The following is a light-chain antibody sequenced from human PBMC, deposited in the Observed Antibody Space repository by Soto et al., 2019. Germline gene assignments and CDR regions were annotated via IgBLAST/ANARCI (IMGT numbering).Light chain of an antibody. CDR1: SSDVGGYNY. Sequence: QSALTQPASVSGSPGQSITISCTGSSSDVGGYNYVSWYQQYPGKAPKLILYEVSSRPSGVSNRFSGSKSGNTASLTISRLQAEDEADSYCNSYTSSTTLVVFGGGTKLTVL. V-gene: IGLV2-14*01. CDR3: NSYTSSTTLVV. CDR2: EVS. J-gene: IGLJ2*01.